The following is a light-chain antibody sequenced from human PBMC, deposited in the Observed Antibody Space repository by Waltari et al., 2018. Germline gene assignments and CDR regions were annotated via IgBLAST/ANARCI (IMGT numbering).Light chain of an antibody. CDR3: QVWDSSSDHVV. J-gene: IGLJ2*01. CDR2: DDS. Sequence: SYVLTQAPSVSVAPGQTARVTCGGNYIGAKSVHWYQQKPGQAPVLVVYDDSDRPSGSPGGLPGSNSGSTATRTISRVEAGDEADYYCQVWDSSSDHVVFGGGTKLTVL. V-gene: IGLV3-21*02. CDR1: YIGAKS.